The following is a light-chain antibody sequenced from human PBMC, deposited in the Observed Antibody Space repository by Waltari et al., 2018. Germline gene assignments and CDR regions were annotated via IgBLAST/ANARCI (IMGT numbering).Light chain of an antibody. CDR1: QPITNY. J-gene: IGKJ3*01. CDR2: DAS. CDR3: QRYDNLPIFA. Sequence: IKITHSPSSLSESVGDRFTTTCQASQPITNYLNWYQQKPGTAPKLLIHDASNLETGVPSRFSGSQSGTHFTLTISSLQPEDVATYYCQRYDNLPIFAFGPGTKVDIK. V-gene: IGKV1-33*01.